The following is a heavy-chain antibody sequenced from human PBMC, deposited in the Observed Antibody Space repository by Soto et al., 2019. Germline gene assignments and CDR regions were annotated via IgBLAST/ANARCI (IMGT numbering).Heavy chain of an antibody. V-gene: IGHV1-3*01. Sequence: ASVKVSCKASGYTFTSYAMHWVRQAPGQRLEWMGWINAGNGNTKYSQKFQGRVTITRDTSASTAYMELSSLRSEDTAVYYCARASITIFGVVPANWLDPWGQGTLVTFSS. D-gene: IGHD3-3*01. CDR3: ARASITIFGVVPANWLDP. CDR2: INAGNGNT. CDR1: GYTFTSYA. J-gene: IGHJ5*02.